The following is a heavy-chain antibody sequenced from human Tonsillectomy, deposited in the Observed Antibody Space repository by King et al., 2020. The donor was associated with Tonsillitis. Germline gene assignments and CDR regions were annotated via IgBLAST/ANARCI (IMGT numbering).Heavy chain of an antibody. CDR1: GGSFSGHY. D-gene: IGHD5-18*01. V-gene: IGHV4-34*01. CDR2: INHSGST. J-gene: IGHJ4*02. Sequence: HVQLQQWGAGLLKPSETLSLTCGVYGGSFSGHYWSWIRQPPGKGLEWIGEINHSGSTNYNPSLKSRVTISVDTSKNQFSLKLSSVTAADTAVYYCARGPIRGYSYYYFDYWGQGTLVTVSS. CDR3: ARGPIRGYSYYYFDY.